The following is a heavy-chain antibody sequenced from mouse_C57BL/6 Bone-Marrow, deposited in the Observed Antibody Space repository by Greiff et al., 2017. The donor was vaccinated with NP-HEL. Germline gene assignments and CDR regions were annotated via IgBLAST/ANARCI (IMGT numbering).Heavy chain of an antibody. CDR1: GFSLTSYG. D-gene: IGHD1-1*01. V-gene: IGHV2-9*01. CDR3: AENYYGSRYWYFDV. Sequence: VKLVESGPGLVAPSQSLSITCTVSGFSLTSYGVDWVRQPPGKGLEWLGVIWGGGSTNYNSALMSRLSIRKDNSKSQVFLKMNSLQTDDTAMYYCAENYYGSRYWYFDVWGTGTTVTVSS. J-gene: IGHJ1*03. CDR2: IWGGGST.